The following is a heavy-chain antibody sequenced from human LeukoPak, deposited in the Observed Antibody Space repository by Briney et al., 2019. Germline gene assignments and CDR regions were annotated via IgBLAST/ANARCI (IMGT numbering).Heavy chain of an antibody. Sequence: PGGSLRLSCAASGFTFSSYAMSWVRQAPGKGLEWVSAISGSGGSTYYADSVKGRFTISRDNSKNTLYLQMNSLRAEDTAVYYCAKASRPVLRYFDWLFYWGQGTLVTVSS. V-gene: IGHV3-23*01. CDR3: AKASRPVLRYFDWLFY. J-gene: IGHJ4*02. D-gene: IGHD3-9*01. CDR1: GFTFSSYA. CDR2: ISGSGGST.